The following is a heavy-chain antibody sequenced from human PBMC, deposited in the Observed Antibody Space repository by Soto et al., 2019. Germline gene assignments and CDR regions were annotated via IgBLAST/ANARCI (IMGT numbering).Heavy chain of an antibody. Sequence: ASVKVSCKVSGYTLTELSMHWVRQAPGKGLEWMGWIDADDGETIYAQKFQGRVTMTTDTSTSTAYMELRSLRSDDTAVYYCARDVGHPTIIAAADYWGQGTLVTVSS. D-gene: IGHD6-13*01. CDR2: IDADDGET. J-gene: IGHJ4*02. CDR3: ARDVGHPTIIAAADY. CDR1: GYTLTELS. V-gene: IGHV1-24*01.